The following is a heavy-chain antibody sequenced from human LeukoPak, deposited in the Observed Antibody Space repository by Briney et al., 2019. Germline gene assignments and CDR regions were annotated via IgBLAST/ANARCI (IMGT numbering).Heavy chain of an antibody. CDR2: TYYRSKWYS. D-gene: IGHD6-13*01. Sequence: SQTLSLTCVISGDSVSSNSGAWNWIRQSPSRGLEWLGRTYYRSKWYSDYAVSVRSRITINPDTSKNQFSLQLNSVTPEDTAVYYCARYTSSWFLDYWGQGTLVIVSS. V-gene: IGHV6-1*01. CDR3: ARYTSSWFLDY. CDR1: GDSVSSNSGA. J-gene: IGHJ4*02.